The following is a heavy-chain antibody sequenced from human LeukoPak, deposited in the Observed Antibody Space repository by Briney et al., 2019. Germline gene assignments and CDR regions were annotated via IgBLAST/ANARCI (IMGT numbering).Heavy chain of an antibody. Sequence: GGSLRLSCAASGFTFSRYWMSWVRQAPGKGLEWVANIKQDGSEKYYVDSVKGRFTISRDNAKNSLYLQMNSRRAEDTAVCYCARDSSKYNWSYDYFDSWGQGTLVTVSS. CDR3: ARDSSKYNWSYDYFDS. CDR2: IKQDGSEK. V-gene: IGHV3-7*01. D-gene: IGHD1-7*01. J-gene: IGHJ4*02. CDR1: GFTFSRYW.